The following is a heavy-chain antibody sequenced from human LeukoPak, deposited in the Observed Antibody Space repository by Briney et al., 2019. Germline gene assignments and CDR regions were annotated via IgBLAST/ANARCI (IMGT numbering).Heavy chain of an antibody. V-gene: IGHV3-21*01. CDR1: GFTFSSYS. CDR3: ARKQLAVAPGSMLD. J-gene: IGHJ4*02. Sequence: PGGSLRLSCAASGFTFSSYSMNWVRQAPGKGLEWVSSISSSSSYIYYADSVKGRFTISRDNAKNSLYLQMNSLRAEDTAVYYCARKQLAVAPGSMLDWGQGTLVTVSS. D-gene: IGHD6-19*01. CDR2: ISSSSSYI.